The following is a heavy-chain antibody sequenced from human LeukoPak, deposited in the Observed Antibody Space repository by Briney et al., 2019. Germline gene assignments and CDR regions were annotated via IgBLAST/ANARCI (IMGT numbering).Heavy chain of an antibody. CDR3: ASAYSSGWADWFDP. CDR2: IYYSGST. D-gene: IGHD6-19*01. V-gene: IGHV4-39*01. J-gene: IGHJ5*02. CDR1: GGSISSSSYY. Sequence: KPSETLSLTCTVSGGSISSSSYYWGWIRQPPGKGLEWIGSIYYSGSTYYNPSLKSRVTISVDTSKNQFSLELSSVTAADTAVYYCASAYSSGWADWFDPWGQGTLVTVSS.